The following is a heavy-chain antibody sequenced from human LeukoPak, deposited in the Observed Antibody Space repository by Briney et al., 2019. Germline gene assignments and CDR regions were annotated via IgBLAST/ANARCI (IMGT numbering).Heavy chain of an antibody. CDR3: ARQWGYTSSSERANWFDP. Sequence: PSETLSLTCIVSGGSISSYYWNWIRQPPGKGLEWIGYVYHRGSTNSNPSLKSRVTISIDTSKSQFSLKLSSVTAADTAVYYCARQWGYTSSSERANWFDPWSQGTLVTVSS. CDR2: VYHRGST. CDR1: GGSISSYY. D-gene: IGHD6-6*01. J-gene: IGHJ5*02. V-gene: IGHV4-59*08.